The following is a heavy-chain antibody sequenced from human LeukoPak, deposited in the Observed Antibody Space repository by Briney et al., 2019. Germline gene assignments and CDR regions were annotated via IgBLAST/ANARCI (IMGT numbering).Heavy chain of an antibody. Sequence: SQTLSLTCAISGDSVSSNNAAWNWIRQSPARGLEWLGRTYYRSKWYNDDALSMKGRISINPDTSKNQFSLQLNSLTPEDTAVYYCTREPSGNSGSFDYWGQGTLVTVSS. D-gene: IGHD4-23*01. J-gene: IGHJ4*02. CDR3: TREPSGNSGSFDY. CDR2: TYYRSKWYN. V-gene: IGHV6-1*01. CDR1: GDSVSSNNAA.